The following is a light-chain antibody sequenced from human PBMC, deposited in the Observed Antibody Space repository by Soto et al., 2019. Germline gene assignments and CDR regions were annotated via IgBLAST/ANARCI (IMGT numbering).Light chain of an antibody. CDR2: RTS. CDR3: QQYNSFPGP. V-gene: IGKV1-5*03. CDR1: QTIGTW. Sequence: DIQMTQSPSTLSASVGDRVTITCRASQTIGTWLAWYQQKPGKAPKLLISRTSTLESGVPSRFSGSGSGTEFTLTISSLQPDDFATYHCQQYNSFPGPFGQGTKVE. J-gene: IGKJ1*01.